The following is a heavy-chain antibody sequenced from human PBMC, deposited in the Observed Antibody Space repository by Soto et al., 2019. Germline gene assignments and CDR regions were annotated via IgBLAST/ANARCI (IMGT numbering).Heavy chain of an antibody. CDR1: GGTFSTYA. D-gene: IGHD5-18*01. V-gene: IGHV1-69*12. J-gene: IGHJ4*02. Sequence: QVQLVQSGAEVKKPESSVKVSCKAPGGTFSTYAISWVRQAPGQGLEWMGGIIPMFGKANYEQRFQDRVTITADESTNTVYMELSTLRSEDTAVYFCSSGIQLWLRRINNGYSGWGQGTLVTVSS. CDR2: IIPMFGKA. CDR3: SSGIQLWLRRINNGYSG.